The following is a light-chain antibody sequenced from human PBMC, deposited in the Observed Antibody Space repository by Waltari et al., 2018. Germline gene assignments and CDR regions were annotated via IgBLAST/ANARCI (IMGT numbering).Light chain of an antibody. J-gene: IGKJ1*01. V-gene: IGKV3-15*01. CDR2: GAS. CDR1: QSVGIN. CDR3: HQYNNWPRT. Sequence: EIVMTQSPATLSVSPGERATLSGRASQSVGINLAWYQHKPGQVPRLFIYGASTRATGFPARFSGSGSGTEFTLTISSLQSEDFAVYYCHQYNNWPRTFGQGTKVEIK.